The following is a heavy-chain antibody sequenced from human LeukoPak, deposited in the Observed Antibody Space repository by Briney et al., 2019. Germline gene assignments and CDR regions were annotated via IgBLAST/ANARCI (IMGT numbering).Heavy chain of an antibody. Sequence: QPGGSLRLSCAASGFSFSSYPMHWVRQAPGKGLEWVAVVSEDGNKKFDADFVKGRFTISRDNSKNTLYLQMNSLRGEDTAVYYCARGQLLLEGYVYYMDVWGKGTTVTVSS. CDR3: ARGQLLLEGYVYYMDV. V-gene: IGHV3-30*01. CDR2: VSEDGNKK. D-gene: IGHD2-2*01. J-gene: IGHJ6*03. CDR1: GFSFSSYP.